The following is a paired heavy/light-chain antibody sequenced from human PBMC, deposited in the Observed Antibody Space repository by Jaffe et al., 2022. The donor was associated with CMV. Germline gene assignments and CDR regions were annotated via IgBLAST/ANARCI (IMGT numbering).Light chain of an antibody. V-gene: IGKV4-1*01. CDR2: WAS. Sequence: DIVMTQSPDSLAVSLGERATINCKSSQSILFSSNNKNYLAWYQQKPGQPPKLLIYWASTRESGVPDRFSGSGSGTDFTLTISSLQAEDVAVYYCQQYYSTPYTFGQGTKLEIK. CDR3: QQYYSTPYT. CDR1: QSILFSSNNKNY. J-gene: IGKJ2*01.
Heavy chain of an antibody. V-gene: IGHV4-39*01. CDR2: IYYSGST. CDR3: ARHLYFHGSGITWFDY. CDR1: GGSISSSTYY. J-gene: IGHJ4*02. Sequence: QLQLQESGPGLVKPSETLSLTCTVSGGSISSSTYYWGWIRQPPGKGLEWIGSIYYSGSTYYNPSLKSRVTTSVDTSKNQFSLKLSTVTAADTAVYYCARHLYFHGSGITWFDYWGQGTLVTVSS. D-gene: IGHD3-10*01.